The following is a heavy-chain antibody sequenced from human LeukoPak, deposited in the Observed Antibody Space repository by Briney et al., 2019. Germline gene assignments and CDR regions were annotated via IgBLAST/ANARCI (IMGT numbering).Heavy chain of an antibody. CDR1: GFTFSDYY. CDR2: ISSSGSTV. V-gene: IGHV3-11*01. CDR3: AREGSYLFDY. D-gene: IGHD1-26*01. J-gene: IGHJ4*02. Sequence: GALRLSCAASGFTFSDYYMSWIRQAPGKGLGWVSYISSSGSTVYYADSVKGRFTISRDNAKNSLYLQMNSPRAEDTAVYYCAREGSYLFDYWGQGTLVTVSS.